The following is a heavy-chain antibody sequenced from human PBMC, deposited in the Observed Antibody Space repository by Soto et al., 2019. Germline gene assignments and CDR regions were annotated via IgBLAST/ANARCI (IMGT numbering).Heavy chain of an antibody. CDR2: IYYSGST. V-gene: IGHV4-59*01. CDR1: GGSISSYY. Sequence: SETLSLTCTVSGGSISSYYWSWIRQPPGKGLEWIGYIYYSGSTNYNPSLKSRVTISVDTSKNQFSLKLSSVTAADTAVYYCARDGVSSTEYNWNYGTYFDYWGQGALVTVSS. CDR3: ARDGVSSTEYNWNYGTYFDY. D-gene: IGHD1-7*01. J-gene: IGHJ4*02.